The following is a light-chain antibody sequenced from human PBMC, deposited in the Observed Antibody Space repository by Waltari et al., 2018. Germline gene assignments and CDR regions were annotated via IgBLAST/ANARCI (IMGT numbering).Light chain of an antibody. CDR2: DAS. CDR3: HQRNNWPFT. CDR1: QSVSSK. Sequence: EIALTQSPATLSLSPGERATLSCRASQSVSSKLAWYQQKPGQAPRLLMYDASNRATGIPARFSGSGSGTDFTLTISSLEPEDFAVYYCHQRNNWPFTFGQGTKLEIK. J-gene: IGKJ2*01. V-gene: IGKV3-11*01.